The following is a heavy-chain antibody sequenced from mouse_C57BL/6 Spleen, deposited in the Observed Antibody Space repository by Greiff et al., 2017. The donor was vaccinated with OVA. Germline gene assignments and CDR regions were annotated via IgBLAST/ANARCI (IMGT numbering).Heavy chain of an antibody. D-gene: IGHD1-1*01. V-gene: IGHV1-64*01. J-gene: IGHJ1*03. CDR2: IHPNSGST. Sequence: QVQLQQPGAELVKPGASVKLSCKASGYTFTSYWMHWVKQRPGKGLEWIGMIHPNSGSTNYNEKFKSKATLTVDKSSSTAYMQLSSLTSEDSAVYYCARLHYYGSSSYWYFDVWGTGTTVTVSS. CDR3: ARLHYYGSSSYWYFDV. CDR1: GYTFTSYW.